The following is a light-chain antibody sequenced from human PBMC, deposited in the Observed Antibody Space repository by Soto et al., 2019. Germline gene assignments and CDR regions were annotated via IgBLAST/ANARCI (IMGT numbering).Light chain of an antibody. CDR2: DAS. V-gene: IGKV1-33*01. J-gene: IGKJ5*01. CDR3: QQYDNLLPIT. Sequence: IQMTQSPCSLSASVGDRVTITCQASQNISKNLNWYQQKPGKAPKLLIYDASSLQTGVPSRFSGSGSATHFTVTISSRHPEDVATYYCQQYDNLLPITFGQGTRLEIK. CDR1: QNISKN.